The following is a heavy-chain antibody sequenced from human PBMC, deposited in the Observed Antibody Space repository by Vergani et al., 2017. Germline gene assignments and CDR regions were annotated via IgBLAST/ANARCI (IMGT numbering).Heavy chain of an antibody. CDR3: ARDRIAAAGTGEWFDP. Sequence: QVQLVQSGAEVKKPGASVKVSCKASGYTFTGYYMHWVRQAPGQGLEWMGWINPNSGGTNYAQKFQGRVTMTRDTSISTAYMGLSRLRSDDTAVYYCARDRIAAAGTGEWFDPWGQGTLVTVSS. CDR1: GYTFTGYY. V-gene: IGHV1-2*02. D-gene: IGHD6-13*01. J-gene: IGHJ5*02. CDR2: INPNSGGT.